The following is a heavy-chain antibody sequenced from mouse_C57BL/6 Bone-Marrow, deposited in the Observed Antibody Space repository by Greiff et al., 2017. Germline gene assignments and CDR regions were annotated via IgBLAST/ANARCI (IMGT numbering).Heavy chain of an antibody. CDR1: GYTFTSYW. J-gene: IGHJ2*01. CDR2: IYPGNSDT. V-gene: IGHV1-5*01. Sequence: VQLQQSGTVLSRPGASVKMSCKTSGYTFTSYWMHWVKQRPGQGLEWIGAIYPGNSDTSYNQKFKGKAKLTAVTSASTAYMELSSLTNEDSAVYYCTNYGSSPYYFDYWGQGTTLTVSS. CDR3: TNYGSSPYYFDY. D-gene: IGHD1-1*01.